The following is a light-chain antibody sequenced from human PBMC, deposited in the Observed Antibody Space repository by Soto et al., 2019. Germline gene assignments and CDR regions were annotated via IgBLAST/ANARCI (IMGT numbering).Light chain of an antibody. CDR2: GAS. V-gene: IGKV3D-20*02. CDR3: QQRSNWWT. Sequence: IVLTHSPGTLALSPVERAILSSRASQSVSNNYLAWYQQQPGQAPRLLIYGASNRATGIPDRFSGSGSGTDFTLTIRSLEPEDFAVYYCQQRSNWWTFGQGTKVDIK. CDR1: QSVSNNY. J-gene: IGKJ1*01.